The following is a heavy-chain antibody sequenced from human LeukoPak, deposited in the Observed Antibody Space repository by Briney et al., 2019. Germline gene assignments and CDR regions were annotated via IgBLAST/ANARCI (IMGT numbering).Heavy chain of an antibody. D-gene: IGHD1-26*01. J-gene: IGHJ5*02. Sequence: GGGLRLSCAASGLTLNGYEMNRGPHAPGKGLEWGSYLSRIGSTTYYTDAVKGPVTTSRDNAKYSLYLQMNGLRAEDTGVYYRGRVMVVRSGSFPWGEGTLVIVCS. CDR1: GLTLNGYE. V-gene: IGHV3-48*03. CDR3: GRVMVVRSGSFP. CDR2: LSRIGSTT.